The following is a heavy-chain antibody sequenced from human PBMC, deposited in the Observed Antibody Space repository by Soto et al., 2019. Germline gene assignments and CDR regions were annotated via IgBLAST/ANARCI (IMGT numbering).Heavy chain of an antibody. D-gene: IGHD3-10*01. Sequence: QVTLKESGPVLVKPTETLTLTCTVSGFSLSDARVGVSWIRQPPGKALEWLANIFSNDAKAYSTSLENRLTISMDTSKSQVVLSMTNMDPVDTATYYCARYGSENYYKLDYWGQGTLVTVSS. J-gene: IGHJ4*02. CDR2: IFSNDAK. V-gene: IGHV2-26*01. CDR3: ARYGSENYYKLDY. CDR1: GFSLSDARVG.